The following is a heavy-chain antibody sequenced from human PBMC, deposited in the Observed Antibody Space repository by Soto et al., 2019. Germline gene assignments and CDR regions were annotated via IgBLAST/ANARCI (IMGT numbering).Heavy chain of an antibody. CDR1: GFTFSSYG. D-gene: IGHD2-15*01. CDR2: ISYDGSNK. V-gene: IGHV3-30*18. Sequence: QVQLVESGGGVVQPGRSLRLSCAASGFTFSSYGMHWVRQAPGKGLEWVAGISYDGSNKYYADSVKVRFTISRDNSKNPLYLQMNSLRAEDTAVYYCAKYMRGDIVGVVASKDDAFVIWGQGTMVAVSS. J-gene: IGHJ3*02. CDR3: AKYMRGDIVGVVASKDDAFVI.